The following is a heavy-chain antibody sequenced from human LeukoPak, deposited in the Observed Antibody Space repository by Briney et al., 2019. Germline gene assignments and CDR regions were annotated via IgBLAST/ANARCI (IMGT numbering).Heavy chain of an antibody. Sequence: SGTLSLTCTVSGGSISSGGYYWSWIRQPPGKGLEWIGYIYHSGSTYYNPSLKSRVTISVDRSKNQFSLKLSSVTAADTAVYYCARDYYGGNVDYFDYWGQGTLVTVSS. CDR1: GGSISSGGYY. CDR2: IYHSGST. V-gene: IGHV4-30-2*01. D-gene: IGHD4-23*01. CDR3: ARDYYGGNVDYFDY. J-gene: IGHJ4*02.